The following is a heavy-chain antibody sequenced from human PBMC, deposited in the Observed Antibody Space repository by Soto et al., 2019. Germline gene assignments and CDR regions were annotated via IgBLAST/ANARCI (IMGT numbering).Heavy chain of an antibody. CDR2: IIPIFGTA. CDR1: GGTFSSYA. V-gene: IGHV1-69*01. Sequence: QVQLVQSGAEVKKPGSSVKVSCKASGGTFSSYAISWVRQAPGQGLEWMGGIIPIFGTANYAQKFQGRVTITADESTSTAYMELSSLRSEDTAVYYCARVPSRITIFGVVTGNGMDVWGQGTTVTDSS. D-gene: IGHD3-3*01. J-gene: IGHJ6*02. CDR3: ARVPSRITIFGVVTGNGMDV.